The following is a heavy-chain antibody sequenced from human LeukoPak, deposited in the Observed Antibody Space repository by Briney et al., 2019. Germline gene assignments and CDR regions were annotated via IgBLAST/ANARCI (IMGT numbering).Heavy chain of an antibody. CDR2: IYYTGSS. CDR1: GGSISSYY. J-gene: IGHJ4*02. Sequence: SETLSLTCNVSGGSISSYYWSWIRQPPGKGLEWIGYIYYTGSSNYNPSLKSRVTISVDTSKNQFSLKLSSVTAADTAVYYCARGSGYYSDSGGNYYFDYWGQGTLVTVSS. V-gene: IGHV4-59*01. D-gene: IGHD3-22*01. CDR3: ARGSGYYSDSGGNYYFDY.